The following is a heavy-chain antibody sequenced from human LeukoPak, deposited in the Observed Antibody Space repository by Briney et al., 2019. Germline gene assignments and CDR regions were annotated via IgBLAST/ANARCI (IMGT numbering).Heavy chain of an antibody. J-gene: IGHJ4*02. Sequence: PGGSLRLSCAASGFTFSNYAMSWVRQAPGKGLEWVSGISNSADSTYYADSVKGRFTISRDNSQNTLYLQMSSLRAEDTAVYYCAKDRDFWSGYYDFDYWGQGTLDTVSS. CDR3: AKDRDFWSGYYDFDY. CDR2: ISNSADST. V-gene: IGHV3-23*01. D-gene: IGHD3-3*01. CDR1: GFTFSNYA.